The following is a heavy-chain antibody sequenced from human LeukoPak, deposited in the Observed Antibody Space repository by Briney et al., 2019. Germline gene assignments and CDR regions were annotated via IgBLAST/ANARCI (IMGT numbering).Heavy chain of an antibody. CDR2: IYPGDSQT. D-gene: IGHD6-6*01. Sequence: GEALKISCKDSENTFTRYYFAWVRQMPGKGLELMGIIYPGDSQTRYRPSFQGQVSISADKSITTAYLQWSSLKASDTAMYYCAAMTSSRDQIDYWGQGTLVTVSS. CDR3: AAMTSSRDQIDY. J-gene: IGHJ4*02. V-gene: IGHV5-51*01. CDR1: ENTFTRYY.